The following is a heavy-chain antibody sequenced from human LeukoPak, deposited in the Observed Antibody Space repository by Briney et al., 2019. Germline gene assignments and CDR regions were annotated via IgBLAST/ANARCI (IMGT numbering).Heavy chain of an antibody. V-gene: IGHV4-34*01. CDR3: ARGSPGY. CDR1: GGSFSDYS. J-gene: IGHJ4*02. Sequence: SETLSLTCAVSGGSFSDYSWTWIRQSPGKAPQWIGEIIHSGSSHYNPSLKSRVTISVDTSKNQFSLKLTSVTAADTAVYFCARGSPGYWGQGTLVTVSS. CDR2: IIHSGSS.